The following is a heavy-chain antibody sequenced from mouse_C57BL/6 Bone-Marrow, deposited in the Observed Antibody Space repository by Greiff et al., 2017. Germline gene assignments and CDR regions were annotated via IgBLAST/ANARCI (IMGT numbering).Heavy chain of an antibody. CDR2: IRNKANGYTT. Sequence: EVQRVESGGGLVQPGGSLSLSCAASGFTFTDYYMSWVRQPPGKALEWLGFIRNKANGYTTEYSASVKGRFTISRDNSQSILYLQMNALRAEDSATYYCARSNWDVRYFDVWGTGTTVTVSS. CDR3: ARSNWDVRYFDV. J-gene: IGHJ1*03. D-gene: IGHD4-1*01. V-gene: IGHV7-3*01. CDR1: GFTFTDYY.